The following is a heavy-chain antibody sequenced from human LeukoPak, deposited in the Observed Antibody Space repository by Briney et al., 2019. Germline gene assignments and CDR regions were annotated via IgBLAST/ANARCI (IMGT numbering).Heavy chain of an antibody. CDR1: GFTFGDYA. CDR3: TRERAVAGIFAY. Sequence: GGSLRLSCTASGFTFGDYAMSWVRQAPGKGLEWVGFIRNKAYGGTTEYAVSVKGRFTISKDKSKSTAYLQMNRLKDQDTPVYYSTRERAVAGIFAYWGQPPLVTVSS. V-gene: IGHV3-49*04. J-gene: IGHJ4*02. D-gene: IGHD6-19*01. CDR2: IRNKAYGGTT.